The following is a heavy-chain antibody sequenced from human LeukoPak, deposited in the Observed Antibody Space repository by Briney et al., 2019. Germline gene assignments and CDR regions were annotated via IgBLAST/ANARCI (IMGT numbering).Heavy chain of an antibody. Sequence: AGGSLRLSCAASGFTFSSYAMSWVRQAPGKGLEWVSAISGSGGSTYYADSVKGRFTISRDNSKNTLYLQMNSLRAEDTAVYYCAISDLVVVTAYGMDVWGQGTTVTVSS. J-gene: IGHJ6*02. CDR3: AISDLVVVTAYGMDV. CDR1: GFTFSSYA. CDR2: ISGSGGST. V-gene: IGHV3-23*01. D-gene: IGHD2-21*02.